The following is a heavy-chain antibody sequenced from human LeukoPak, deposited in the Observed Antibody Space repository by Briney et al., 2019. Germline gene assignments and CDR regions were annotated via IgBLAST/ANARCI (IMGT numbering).Heavy chain of an antibody. CDR1: GFTFSSYA. Sequence: GGSLRLSCAASGFTFSSYAMSWVRQAPGKGLEWVSAISGSGGSTYYADSVKGRFTISRDNSKNTLYLQMNSLRAEDTAVYYCAKGYMSSSWYSGSSFFDYWGQGTLVTVSS. CDR3: AKGYMSSSWYSGSSFFDY. CDR2: ISGSGGST. J-gene: IGHJ4*02. D-gene: IGHD6-13*01. V-gene: IGHV3-23*01.